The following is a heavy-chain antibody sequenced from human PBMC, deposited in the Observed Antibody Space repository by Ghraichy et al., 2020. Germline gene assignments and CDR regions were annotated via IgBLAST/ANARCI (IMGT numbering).Heavy chain of an antibody. CDR2: IRYDGRNK. Sequence: GGSLRLSCAASGFTFSSYGMHWVRQAPGKGLEWVAFIRYDGRNKYYADSVTGRFTISRDNSKNTLYLQMNSLRAEDTAVYYCAKNYDFWSGPRVDYWGQGTLVTVSS. CDR3: AKNYDFWSGPRVDY. J-gene: IGHJ4*02. V-gene: IGHV3-30*02. CDR1: GFTFSSYG. D-gene: IGHD3-3*01.